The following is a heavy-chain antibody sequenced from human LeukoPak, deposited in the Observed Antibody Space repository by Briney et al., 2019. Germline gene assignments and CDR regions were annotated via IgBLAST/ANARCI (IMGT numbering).Heavy chain of an antibody. CDR2: IYYSGST. J-gene: IGHJ4*02. V-gene: IGHV4-59*01. D-gene: IGHD5-12*01. Sequence: PSETLFLTCTVSGGSISSYYWSWIRQPPGKGLEWIGYIYYSGSTNYNPSLKSRVTISVDTSKNQFSLKLSSVTAADTAVYYCARGRSGYDYYYFDYWGQGTLVTVSS. CDR3: ARGRSGYDYYYFDY. CDR1: GGSISSYY.